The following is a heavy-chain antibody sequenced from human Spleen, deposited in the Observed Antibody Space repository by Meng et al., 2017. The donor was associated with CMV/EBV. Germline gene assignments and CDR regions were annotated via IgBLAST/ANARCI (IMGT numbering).Heavy chain of an antibody. CDR1: GGSFSGYY. CDR3: ARARLYDFWSGYLGKPFDY. Sequence: VQLQLWGDGLLTAAETLSLTCAVYGGSFSGYYWSWIRQPPGKGLEWIGEINHSGSTNYNPSLKSRVTISVDTSKNQFSLKLSSVTAADTAVYYCARARLYDFWSGYLGKPFDYWGQGTLVTVSS. J-gene: IGHJ4*02. V-gene: IGHV4-34*01. D-gene: IGHD3-3*01. CDR2: INHSGST.